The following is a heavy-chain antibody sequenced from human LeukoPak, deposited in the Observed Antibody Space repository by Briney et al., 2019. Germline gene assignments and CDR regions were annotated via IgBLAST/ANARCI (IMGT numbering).Heavy chain of an antibody. CDR1: GGSISSYY. CDR3: AREGSSSSYFDY. J-gene: IGHJ4*02. Sequence: PSETLSLTCTVSGGSISSYYWSWIRQPPGKGLEWIGYIYYSGSTNYNPSLKSRVTISVDTSKSQFSLKLSSVTAADTAVYHCAREGSSSSYFDYWGQGTLVTVSS. CDR2: IYYSGST. D-gene: IGHD6-6*01. V-gene: IGHV4-59*01.